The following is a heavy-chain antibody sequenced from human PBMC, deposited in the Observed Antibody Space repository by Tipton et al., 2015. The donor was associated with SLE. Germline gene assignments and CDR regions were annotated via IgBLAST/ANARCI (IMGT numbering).Heavy chain of an antibody. J-gene: IGHJ4*02. Sequence: RSLRLSCTASGFTFGDYAMSWVRQAPGKGLEWVGFIRSKAYGGTTEYAASVKGRFTISRDDSKSIAYLQMNSLKTEDTAVYYCTREGSSGWFYYFDYWGQGTLVTVSS. CDR2: IRSKAYGGTT. D-gene: IGHD6-19*01. V-gene: IGHV3-49*04. CDR3: TREGSSGWFYYFDY. CDR1: GFTFGDYA.